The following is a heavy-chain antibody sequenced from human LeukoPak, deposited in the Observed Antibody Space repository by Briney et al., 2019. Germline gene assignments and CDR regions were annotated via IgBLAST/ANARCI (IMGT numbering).Heavy chain of an antibody. CDR3: ARDGGTYYYDSSGY. J-gene: IGHJ4*02. V-gene: IGHV3-48*01. CDR1: GFNFRGSG. D-gene: IGHD3-22*01. Sequence: PGGSLRLPCAASGFNFRGSGMHRVRQAPGKGLEWVSYISSSSSTIYYADSVKGRFTISRDNAKNSLYLQMNSLRAEDTAVYYCARDGGTYYYDSSGYWGQGTLVTVSS. CDR2: ISSSSSTI.